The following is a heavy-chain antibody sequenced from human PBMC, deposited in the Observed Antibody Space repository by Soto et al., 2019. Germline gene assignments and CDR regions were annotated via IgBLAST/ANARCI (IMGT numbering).Heavy chain of an antibody. J-gene: IGHJ3*02. D-gene: IGHD1-1*01. Sequence: QVQLQQWGAGLLNPSETLSLTCAVYGGFVSSGSYYWSWIRQPPGKGLEWIGEMSHSGGTHFNPSLKILVTISVDTSKNQFSLKMSSVTAADTALYYCARVERGTATTVVDAFDIWGPGTMVTVSS. CDR3: ARVERGTATTVVDAFDI. V-gene: IGHV4-34*01. CDR1: GGFVSSGSYY. CDR2: MSHSGGT.